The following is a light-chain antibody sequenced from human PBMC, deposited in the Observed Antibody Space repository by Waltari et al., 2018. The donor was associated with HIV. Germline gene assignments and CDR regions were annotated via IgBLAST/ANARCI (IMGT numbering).Light chain of an antibody. CDR3: MQRLEFPS. CDR2: TLF. Sequence: IVMTQTPLSLPVTPGEPASMSCRSSKSLYDSDDRHHYLDWYVHQPGKSPQLLIHTLFYRAAVVPDRFSGSGSDTDFTLKISRVEPEDVGVYYCMQRLEFPSFGQVTRLEIK. J-gene: IGKJ5*01. V-gene: IGKV2-40*01. CDR1: KSLYDSDDRHHY.